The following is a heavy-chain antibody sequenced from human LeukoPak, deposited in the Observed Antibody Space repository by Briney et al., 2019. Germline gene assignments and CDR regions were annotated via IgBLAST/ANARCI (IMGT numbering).Heavy chain of an antibody. CDR1: GFTFSSYA. D-gene: IGHD3-22*01. CDR3: ATRYYYDSHGNYYPY. V-gene: IGHV3-23*01. J-gene: IGHJ4*02. CDR2: ISGSGGST. Sequence: GASLRISCAASGFTFSSYAMSWVRQAPGKGLEWVSAISGSGGSTYYADSVKGPFTISRDNSKNTLYLQMNSLRAEDTAVYYCATRYYYDSHGNYYPYWGQGTLVTVSS.